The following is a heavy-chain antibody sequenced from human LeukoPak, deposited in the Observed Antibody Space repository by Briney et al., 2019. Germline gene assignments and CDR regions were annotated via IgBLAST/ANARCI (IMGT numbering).Heavy chain of an antibody. CDR1: GGSINSYY. CDR3: AREYCSGGSCYYYYYYMDV. CDR2: INTSGST. D-gene: IGHD2-15*01. Sequence: SETLSLTCTVSGGSINSYYWSWIRQPAGKGLEWIGRINTSGSTKYNSSLKSRVTISLDRSKNQFSLKLSSVTAAGTAVYYCAREYCSGGSCYYYYYYMDVWGKGTTVTVSS. J-gene: IGHJ6*03. V-gene: IGHV4-4*07.